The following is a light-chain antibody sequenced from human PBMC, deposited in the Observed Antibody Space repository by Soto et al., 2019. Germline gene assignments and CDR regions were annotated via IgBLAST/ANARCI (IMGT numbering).Light chain of an antibody. Sequence: QSVLTQPPSASGSPGQSVAISCTGTNSDVGGYNYVSWYQQHPGKAPKLMIYEVNKRPSGVPDRFSGSKSGNTASLTVSGLQAEDEADYYCSSYAGSSNLFGTGTKVTVL. CDR2: EVN. V-gene: IGLV2-8*01. J-gene: IGLJ1*01. CDR1: NSDVGGYNY. CDR3: SSYAGSSNL.